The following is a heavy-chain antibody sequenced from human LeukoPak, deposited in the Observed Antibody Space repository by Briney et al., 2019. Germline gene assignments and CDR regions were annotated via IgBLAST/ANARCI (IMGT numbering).Heavy chain of an antibody. CDR1: GLIFSDYH. CDR2: IRNKAHSYTT. CDR3: TRAMVRGVIIIGY. D-gene: IGHD3-10*01. J-gene: IGHJ4*02. Sequence: PGGSLRLSCAASGLIFSDYHMDWVRQAPGKGLEWVGRIRNKAHSYTTEYAASVKGRFTISRDDSKSIAYLQMNSLKTEDTAVYFCTRAMVRGVIIIGYWGQGTLVTVSS. V-gene: IGHV3-72*01.